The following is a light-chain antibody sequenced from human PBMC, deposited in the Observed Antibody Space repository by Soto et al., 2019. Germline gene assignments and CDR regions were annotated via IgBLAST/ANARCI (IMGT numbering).Light chain of an antibody. CDR3: QQYSNWPPMFT. CDR1: QSVSSN. J-gene: IGKJ2*01. CDR2: GAS. Sequence: EIVMTQSPATLSVSPGERATLSCRASQSVSSNLAWYQQNPGQAPRLLIYGASTRATGIPARFSGSGSGTEFTLTISSLQSEDFAVYFCQQYSNWPPMFTFGQGTKLEIK. V-gene: IGKV3-15*01.